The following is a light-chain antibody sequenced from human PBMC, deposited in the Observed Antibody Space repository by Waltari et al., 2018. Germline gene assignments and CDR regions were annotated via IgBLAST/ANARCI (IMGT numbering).Light chain of an antibody. CDR1: NSDIDDYNY. CDR2: DIT. V-gene: IGLV2-14*03. CDR3: CSYTSTTTV. Sequence: QSALTQPASVSGSPGQSITISCTGSNSDIDDYNYVSWYQQHTGKAPKLIIYDITNRPSEVSNRFSGCKSGNAISLTIAGLRAEDEAKYYCCSYTSTTTVFGGGTEVTVL. J-gene: IGLJ3*02.